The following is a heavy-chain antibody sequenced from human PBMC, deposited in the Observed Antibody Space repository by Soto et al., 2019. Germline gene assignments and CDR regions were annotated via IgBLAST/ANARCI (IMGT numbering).Heavy chain of an antibody. J-gene: IGHJ6*02. D-gene: IGHD2-2*01. CDR2: ISSDGGST. Sequence: LRLSRSASGFTFSSYAMHWVRQAPGKGLEYVSAISSDGGSTYYADSVKGRFTISRDNSKNTLYLQMSSLRAEDTAVYYCVKGYCSSTSCSPTDGMDVWGQGTTVTVS. CDR3: VKGYCSSTSCSPTDGMDV. V-gene: IGHV3-64D*06. CDR1: GFTFSSYA.